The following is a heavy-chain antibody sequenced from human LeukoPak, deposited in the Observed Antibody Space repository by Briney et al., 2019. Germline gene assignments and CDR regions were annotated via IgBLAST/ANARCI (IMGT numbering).Heavy chain of an antibody. J-gene: IGHJ6*03. Sequence: SETLSLTCTVSGGSISSGGYYWSWIRQHPGKGLEWIGYIYYSGSTYYNPSLKSRVTISVDTSKNPFSLKLSSVTAADTAVYYCARGLHYYMDVWGKGTTVTVSS. CDR1: GGSISSGGYY. CDR2: IYYSGST. CDR3: ARGLHYYMDV. V-gene: IGHV4-31*03. D-gene: IGHD2-21*02.